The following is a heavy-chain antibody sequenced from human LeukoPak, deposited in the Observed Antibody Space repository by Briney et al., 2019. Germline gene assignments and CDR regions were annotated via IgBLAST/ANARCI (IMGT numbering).Heavy chain of an antibody. J-gene: IGHJ2*01. Sequence: GGSLRLSCAASGFIFDDYGMSWVRQAPGKGLEWVSGIYWNGGSTGYADSVKGRFTISRDNAKNSLYLQMNSLRAEDTAVYYCARDPENVSGTHSHFDLWGRGTLVTVSS. D-gene: IGHD1-26*01. V-gene: IGHV3-20*04. CDR3: ARDPENVSGTHSHFDL. CDR2: IYWNGGST. CDR1: GFIFDDYG.